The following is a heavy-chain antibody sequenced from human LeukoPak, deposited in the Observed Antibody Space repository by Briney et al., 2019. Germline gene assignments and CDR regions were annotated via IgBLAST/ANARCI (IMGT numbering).Heavy chain of an antibody. Sequence: GGSLRLSCAASGFTFSSYSMNWVRQAPGKGLEWVSYISSSSSTIYYADSVKGRFTISRDNAKNSLYLQMNSLRAEDTAVYYCARRGDYFDYWGQGTLVTVSS. V-gene: IGHV3-48*01. D-gene: IGHD3-10*01. CDR3: ARRGDYFDY. CDR2: ISSSSSTI. CDR1: GFTFSSYS. J-gene: IGHJ4*02.